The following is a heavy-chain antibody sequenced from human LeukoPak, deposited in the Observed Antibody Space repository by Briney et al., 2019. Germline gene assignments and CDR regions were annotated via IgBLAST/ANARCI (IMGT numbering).Heavy chain of an antibody. V-gene: IGHV1-3*01. CDR1: GYTFTNYA. CDR2: INAGNGNT. Sequence: GASVKVSCKPSGYTFTNYAMQWVRQAPGQRLEWMGWINAGNGNTKYSQKFQGRVTITRDTSASIAYMKLSSLRSEDTAVYYRARDRGVTMVRGVIDSFDYWGQGTLVTVSS. D-gene: IGHD3-10*01. J-gene: IGHJ4*02. CDR3: ARDRGVTMVRGVIDSFDY.